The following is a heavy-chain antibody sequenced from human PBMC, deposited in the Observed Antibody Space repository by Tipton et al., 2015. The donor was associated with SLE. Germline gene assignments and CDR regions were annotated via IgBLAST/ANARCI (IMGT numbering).Heavy chain of an antibody. CDR3: ARETARDGFDM. Sequence: SLRLSCAASGFTFSIYAMHWVRQAPGKGLEWVSVTYTAGGTYYADSVEGRFTISRDSFKNLVFLQMNSLKVEDTAIYYCARETARDGFDMWGQGTMVTVSS. V-gene: IGHV3-66*01. J-gene: IGHJ3*02. CDR2: TYTAGGT. D-gene: IGHD5-24*01. CDR1: GFTFSIYA.